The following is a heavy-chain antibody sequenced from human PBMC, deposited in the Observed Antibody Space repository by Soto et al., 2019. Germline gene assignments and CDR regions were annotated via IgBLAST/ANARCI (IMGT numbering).Heavy chain of an antibody. CDR3: ARQISQLQNWFDR. J-gene: IGHJ5*02. D-gene: IGHD2-2*01. Sequence: GGSLRLSCAGSWFTFSRYWMSWVRQAPWKGLEWLGNIKQDGSEKYYVDSVKGRFTISRDNAKNSLYLQMNSLRAEDTAVYYCARQISQLQNWFDRWGQGTLLTGSS. V-gene: IGHV3-7*03. CDR1: WFTFSRYW. CDR2: IKQDGSEK.